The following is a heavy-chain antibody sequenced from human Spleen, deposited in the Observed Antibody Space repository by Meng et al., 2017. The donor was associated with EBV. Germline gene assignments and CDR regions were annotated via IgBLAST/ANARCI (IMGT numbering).Heavy chain of an antibody. Sequence: QVQLQESGPGLVKPSXXLXLICTVSGGSVTSGNYYWNWIRQPPGKGLEWIGSIDHSGNSDYNPSLKSRVTMSVDTSKNQVSLRLSSVTAADTAVYFCARDIRPLGDFGLWGQGTLVTVSS. CDR2: IDHSGNS. J-gene: IGHJ4*02. CDR3: ARDIRPLGDFGL. V-gene: IGHV4-61*01. D-gene: IGHD3-16*01. CDR1: GGSVTSGNYY.